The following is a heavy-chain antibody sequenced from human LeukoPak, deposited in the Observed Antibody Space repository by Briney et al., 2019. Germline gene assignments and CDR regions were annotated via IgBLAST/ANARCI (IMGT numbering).Heavy chain of an antibody. J-gene: IGHJ3*02. CDR1: GFNFSSLA. D-gene: IGHD6-19*01. Sequence: GSLRLSCAASGFNFSSLAMSWVRQAPEKGLGWVSAISGSGGSTYYADSVKGRFTMSRDNSKNTLYLQMNSPRAEDTAVYYCAKDWGEIAVEASDIWGQGTMVTVSS. CDR3: AKDWGEIAVEASDI. CDR2: ISGSGGST. V-gene: IGHV3-23*01.